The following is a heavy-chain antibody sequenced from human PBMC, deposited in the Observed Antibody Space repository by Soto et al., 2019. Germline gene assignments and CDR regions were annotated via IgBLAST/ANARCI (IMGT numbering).Heavy chain of an antibody. CDR3: ARGGSSGYYPTFDY. D-gene: IGHD3-22*01. V-gene: IGHV4-31*03. Sequence: SETLSLTCTVSGGSIRNGNYYWSWIRQLPGKGLEWIGNIYYIGTTSYNPSLKSRVIISIDTSKNQFSLELTSVLAADTAVYYCARGGSSGYYPTFDYWGQGTPVTVSS. CDR1: GGSIRNGNYY. CDR2: IYYIGTT. J-gene: IGHJ4*02.